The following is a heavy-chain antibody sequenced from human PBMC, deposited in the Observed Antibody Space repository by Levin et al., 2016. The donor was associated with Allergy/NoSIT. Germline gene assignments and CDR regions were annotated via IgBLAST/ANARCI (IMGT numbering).Heavy chain of an antibody. J-gene: IGHJ6*02. D-gene: IGHD3-10*01. CDR1: GGSFSGYY. Sequence: SETLSLTCAVYGGSFSGYYWSWIRQPPGKGLEWIGEINHSGSTNYNPSLKSRVTISVDTSKNQFSLKLSSVTAADTAVYYCARGRFGESRRARPSYYYYGMDVWGQGTTVTVSS. CDR3: ARGRFGESRRARPSYYYYGMDV. CDR2: INHSGST. V-gene: IGHV4-34*01.